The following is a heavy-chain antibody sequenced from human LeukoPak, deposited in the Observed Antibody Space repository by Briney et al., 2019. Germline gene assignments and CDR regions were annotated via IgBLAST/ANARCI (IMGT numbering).Heavy chain of an antibody. J-gene: IGHJ4*02. CDR3: ARDPLPSGVVVPAAIDY. D-gene: IGHD2-2*01. CDR2: FDPEDGET. Sequence: GASVKVSCKVSGYTLTELSMHWVRQAPGKGLEWMGGFDPEDGETIYAQKFQGRVTITADKSTSTAYMELSSLRSEDTAVYYCARDPLPSGVVVPAAIDYWGQGTLVTVSS. V-gene: IGHV1-24*01. CDR1: GYTLTELS.